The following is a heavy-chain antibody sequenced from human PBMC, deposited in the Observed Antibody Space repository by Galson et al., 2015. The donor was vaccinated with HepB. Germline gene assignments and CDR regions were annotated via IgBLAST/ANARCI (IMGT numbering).Heavy chain of an antibody. D-gene: IGHD6-13*01. CDR1: GFTFGDYA. V-gene: IGHV3-49*03. CDR2: IRSKAYGGTT. CDR3: TRDVVAAAGTRDYYYYGMDV. Sequence: SLRLSCAASGFTFGDYAMSWFRQAPGKGLEWVGFIRSKAYGGTTEYAASVKGRFTISRDDSKSIAYLQMNSLKTEDTAVYYCTRDVVAAAGTRDYYYYGMDVWGQGTTVTVSS. J-gene: IGHJ6*02.